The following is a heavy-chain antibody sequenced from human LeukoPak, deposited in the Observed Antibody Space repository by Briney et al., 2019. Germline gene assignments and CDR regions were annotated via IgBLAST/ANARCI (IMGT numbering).Heavy chain of an antibody. V-gene: IGHV3-66*01. CDR3: AREGGHALPPDY. D-gene: IGHD2-15*01. J-gene: IGHJ4*02. CDR1: GFTVSSNY. CDR2: IYSGGST. Sequence: GGSLRLSCAASGFTVSSNYMSWVRQAPGKGLEWVSVIYSGGSTYYADSVKGRFTISRDNAKNSLYLQMNSLRAEDTAVYYCAREGGHALPPDYWGQGTLVTVSS.